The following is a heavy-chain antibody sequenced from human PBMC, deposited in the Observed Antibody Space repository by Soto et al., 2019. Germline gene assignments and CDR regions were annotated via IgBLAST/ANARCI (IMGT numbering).Heavy chain of an antibody. CDR3: ARERQQLVLSNWFDP. D-gene: IGHD6-6*01. CDR1: GYTFTSYA. CDR2: INAGNGNT. Sequence: ALVNVSCKSSGYTFTSYAMHWVRQAPGQRLEWMGWINAGNGNTKYSQKFQGRVTITRDTSASTAYMELSSLRSEDTAVYYCARERQQLVLSNWFDPWGQGTLVTVSS. J-gene: IGHJ5*02. V-gene: IGHV1-3*01.